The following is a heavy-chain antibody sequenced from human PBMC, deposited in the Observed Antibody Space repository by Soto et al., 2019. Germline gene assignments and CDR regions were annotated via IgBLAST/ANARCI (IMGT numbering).Heavy chain of an antibody. CDR1: GFTFSSYA. CDR3: AKDRHYYDSSGYYSFDY. J-gene: IGHJ4*02. D-gene: IGHD3-22*01. V-gene: IGHV3-23*01. Sequence: GGSLRLSCAASGFTFSSYAMSWVRQAPGKGLEWVSAISGSGGSTYYADSVKGRFTISRDNSKNTLYLQMNSLRAEDTAVYYCAKDRHYYDSSGYYSFDYWGQGALVTVSS. CDR2: ISGSGGST.